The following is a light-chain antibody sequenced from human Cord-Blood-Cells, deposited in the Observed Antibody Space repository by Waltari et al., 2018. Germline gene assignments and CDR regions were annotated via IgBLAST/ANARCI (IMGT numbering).Light chain of an antibody. CDR2: DAS. J-gene: IGKJ3*01. Sequence: DIQMTQSPSSLSASVGDRVTITCQASQDISNYLNWYQQKPGKAPKLLTYDASNLETGVPSRFSGSGSGTDFTFTISSLQPEDIATYYCQQYDNRGVTFGPAPKVDIK. CDR1: QDISNY. V-gene: IGKV1-33*01. CDR3: QQYDNRGVT.